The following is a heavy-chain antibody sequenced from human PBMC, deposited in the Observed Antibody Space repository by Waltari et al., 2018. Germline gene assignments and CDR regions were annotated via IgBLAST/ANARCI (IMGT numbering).Heavy chain of an antibody. CDR3: ARDPYGDFTFYYYYGMDV. Sequence: QLQLQESGPGLVKPSETLSLTCTVSGGSLSSSSYYWGWIRQPPGTGLEWIGSIYYSGSTYYNPSLKSRVTISVDTSKNQFSLKLSSVTAADTAVYYCARDPYGDFTFYYYYGMDVWGQGTTVTVSS. CDR2: IYYSGST. J-gene: IGHJ6*02. CDR1: GGSLSSSSYY. D-gene: IGHD4-17*01. V-gene: IGHV4-39*07.